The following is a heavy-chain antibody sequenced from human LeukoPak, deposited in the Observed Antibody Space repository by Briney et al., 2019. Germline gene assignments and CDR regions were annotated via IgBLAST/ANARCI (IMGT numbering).Heavy chain of an antibody. D-gene: IGHD2-2*01. CDR2: IIPIFGTA. CDR1: GGTFISYA. V-gene: IGHV1-69*01. CDR3: ARDDIVVVPAAIYDYYYYYGMDV. J-gene: IGHJ6*02. Sequence: GSSVKVSCKASGGTFISYAISWVRQAPGQGLEWMGGIIPIFGTANYAQKFQGRVTITADESTSTAYMELSSLRSEDTAVYYCARDDIVVVPAAIYDYYYYYGMDVWGQGTTVTVSS.